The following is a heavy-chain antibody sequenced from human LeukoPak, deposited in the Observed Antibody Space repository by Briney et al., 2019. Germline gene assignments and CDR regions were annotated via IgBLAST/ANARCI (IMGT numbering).Heavy chain of an antibody. D-gene: IGHD5-18*01. Sequence: SETLSLTCTVSGGSVSSGNYYWGWIRQPPGKGLEWIGNIYYSGDTYYNPSLKSRLTMSVDTSNNQFSLKLRSVTAADTAVYYCARRLGSAMYFDYWGQGTQVTVSS. CDR2: IYYSGDT. J-gene: IGHJ4*02. CDR3: ARRLGSAMYFDY. CDR1: GGSVSSGNYY. V-gene: IGHV4-39*01.